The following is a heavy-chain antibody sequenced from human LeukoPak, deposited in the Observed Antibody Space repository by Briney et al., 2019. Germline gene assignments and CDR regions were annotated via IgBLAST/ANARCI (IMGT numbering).Heavy chain of an antibody. J-gene: IGHJ4*02. Sequence: AETLSLTCTVSGGSISTFYWSWIRQPPGKGLEWIGYIYYSGTTNYNPSLKSRVTISVDTSKNQFSLKLSSVTAADTAVYYCARQGSGSRAAFDYLGQGTLVTVSS. V-gene: IGHV4-59*08. D-gene: IGHD1-26*01. CDR1: GGSISTFY. CDR2: IYYSGTT. CDR3: ARQGSGSRAAFDY.